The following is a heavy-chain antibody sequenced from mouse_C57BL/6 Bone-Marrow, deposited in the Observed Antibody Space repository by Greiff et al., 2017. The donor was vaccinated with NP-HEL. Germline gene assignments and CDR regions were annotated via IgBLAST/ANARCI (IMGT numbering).Heavy chain of an antibody. V-gene: IGHV14-4*01. CDR1: GFNIKDDY. J-gene: IGHJ2*01. CDR3: TTLYYFYY. CDR2: IDPENGDT. Sequence: VQLQQSGAELVRPGASVKLSCTASGFNIKDDYMHWVKQRPEQGLEWIGWIDPENGDTEYASKFQGKATITADTSSNTAYLQLSSLTSEDTAVYYCTTLYYFYYWGQGTTLTVSS.